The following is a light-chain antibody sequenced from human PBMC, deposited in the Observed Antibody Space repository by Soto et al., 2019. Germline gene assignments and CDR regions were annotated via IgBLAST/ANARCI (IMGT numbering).Light chain of an antibody. CDR3: QQYEAVVT. CDR2: WAS. J-gene: IGKJ1*01. CDR1: QSVLYSSNNKNY. Sequence: DIVMTQSPDSLAVSLGERATINCKSSQSVLYSSNNKNYLAWYQQKPGQPPKLLIYWASTRESGVPDRFSGGGSGTDFTLTISSLQAEDVAVYYCQQYEAVVTFGQGTKVDIK. V-gene: IGKV4-1*01.